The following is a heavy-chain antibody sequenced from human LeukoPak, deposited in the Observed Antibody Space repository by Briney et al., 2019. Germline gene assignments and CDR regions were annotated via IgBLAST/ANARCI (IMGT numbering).Heavy chain of an antibody. CDR2: MYTSGSS. CDR3: AREGYSGHDFIY. CDR1: GGSISSGNDY. V-gene: IGHV4-61*02. Sequence: SETLSLTCTVSGGSISSGNDYWNWIRQPAGKGLEWIGRMYTSGSSNFNPSLKSRVTISVDTSKNQFSLRLRSVTAADTAVYYCAREGYSGHDFIYWGQRTLVTVSS. D-gene: IGHD5-12*01. J-gene: IGHJ4*02.